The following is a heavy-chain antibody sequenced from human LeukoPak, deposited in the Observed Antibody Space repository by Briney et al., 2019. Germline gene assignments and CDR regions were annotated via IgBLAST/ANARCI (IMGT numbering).Heavy chain of an antibody. CDR3: ARDGGYCSGGSCYSGEYYYYGMDV. CDR2: IIISGSTI. Sequence: PGGAPRLSRAAPGFTLRSSEMNRGCQTPGRGLEWVSYIIISGSTIYYADSLKGRFTISRDNAKNSLYLQMNSLRAEDTAVYYCARDGGYCSGGSCYSGEYYYYGMDVWGQGTTVTVSS. D-gene: IGHD2-15*01. J-gene: IGHJ6*02. V-gene: IGHV3-48*03. CDR1: GFTLRSSE.